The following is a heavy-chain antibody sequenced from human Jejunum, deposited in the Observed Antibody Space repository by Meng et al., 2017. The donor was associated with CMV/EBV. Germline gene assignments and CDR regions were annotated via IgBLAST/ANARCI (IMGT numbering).Heavy chain of an antibody. D-gene: IGHD3-22*01. Sequence: EVQLVESGGGLVKPGGPLRSSCAASGFTFSSYTMNWVRQAPGKGLEWVSSISPGSNYIYYTDSVRGRFTISRDNAKNSLYLQMNSLRAEDTAVYYCARGYYYDTSGYYVEYFQHWGQGPLGTVGS. CDR3: ARGYYYDTSGYYVEYFQH. V-gene: IGHV3-21*01. CDR2: ISPGSNYI. CDR1: GFTFSSYT. J-gene: IGHJ1*01.